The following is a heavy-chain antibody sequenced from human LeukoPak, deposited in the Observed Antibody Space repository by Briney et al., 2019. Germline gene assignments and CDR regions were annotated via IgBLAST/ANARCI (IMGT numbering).Heavy chain of an antibody. CDR1: GYTFTSYG. V-gene: IGHV1-69*13. Sequence: GASVKVSCKASGYTFTSYGISWVRQAPGQGLEWMGGIIPIFGTANYAQKFQGRVTITADESTSTAYMELSSLRSEDTAVYYCARIFFEYSSSWYGIGWFDPWGQGTLVTVSS. J-gene: IGHJ5*02. D-gene: IGHD6-13*01. CDR2: IIPIFGTA. CDR3: ARIFFEYSSSWYGIGWFDP.